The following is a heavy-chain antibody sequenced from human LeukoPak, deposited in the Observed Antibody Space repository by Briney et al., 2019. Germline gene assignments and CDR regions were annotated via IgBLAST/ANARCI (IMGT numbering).Heavy chain of an antibody. CDR3: AQTARTFAS. J-gene: IGHJ5*02. CDR1: GDSISRFY. D-gene: IGHD1-7*01. Sequence: SETLSLTCTVSGDSISRFYWSWIRQAPGKGLECIGYIYINGDTSYNPSLKDRATLSLDTSKNQFSLRLTSLTAADTAVYYCAQTARTFASWGPGTLVTVSS. V-gene: IGHV4-4*09. CDR2: IYINGDT.